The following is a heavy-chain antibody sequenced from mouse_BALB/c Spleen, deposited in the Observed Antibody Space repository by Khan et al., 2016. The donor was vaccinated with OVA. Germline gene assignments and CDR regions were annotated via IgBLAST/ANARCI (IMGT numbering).Heavy chain of an antibody. CDR2: INPSTGYT. Sequence: QIQLVQSGAELAKPGASVKMSCKASGYTFINYWILWVKQRPGQGLEWIGYINPSTGYTEYNQNFKDKATLTADKSSSTAYMQLSSLTSEDSVVYCCARRGLRWIFDYWGQGTTLTVSS. D-gene: IGHD1-1*01. CDR3: ARRGLRWIFDY. CDR1: GYTFINYW. V-gene: IGHV1-7*01. J-gene: IGHJ2*01.